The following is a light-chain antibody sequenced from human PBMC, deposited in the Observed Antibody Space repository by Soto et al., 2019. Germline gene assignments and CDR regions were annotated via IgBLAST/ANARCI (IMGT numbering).Light chain of an antibody. CDR2: DVT. J-gene: IGLJ1*01. CDR1: SSDVGGYNY. V-gene: IGLV2-11*01. Sequence: QSVLTQPRAVSGSPGQSVTISCTGSSSDVGGYNYVSWYQQQPGEAPKLLIYDVTIRTAGVSDRFSGSKSGNTASLTISGLQAEDDGDYYCCSYAGTYTFFVFGTGTKVT. CDR3: CSYAGTYTFFV.